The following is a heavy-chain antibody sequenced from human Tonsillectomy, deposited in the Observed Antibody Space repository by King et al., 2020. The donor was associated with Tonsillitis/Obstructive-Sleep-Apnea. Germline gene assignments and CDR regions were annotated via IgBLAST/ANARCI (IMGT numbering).Heavy chain of an antibody. D-gene: IGHD5-12*01. CDR2: INHSGST. V-gene: IGHV4-34*01. CDR3: AGGYETIDY. J-gene: IGHJ4*02. CDR1: GGSFSGYY. Sequence: VQLQQWGAGLLKPSETLSLTCAVYGGSFSGYYWSWIRQPPGKELEWIGEINHSGSTYYNPSLKNRVTISVDTSKNQFSLKLSSVTAADTAVYYCAGGYETIDYWGQGTLVTVSS.